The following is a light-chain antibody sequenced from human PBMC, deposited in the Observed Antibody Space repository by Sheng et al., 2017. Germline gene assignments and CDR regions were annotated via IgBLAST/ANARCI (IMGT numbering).Light chain of an antibody. CDR1: SSDVGGYNY. Sequence: QSALTQPASVSGSPGQSITISCTGTSSDVGGYNYVSWYQHHPGKAPKLMIYDVNKRPSGISNRFSGSKSGNTASLTISGLQAEDEADYFCSSYTSSNSWVFGGGTKLTVL. CDR3: SSYTSSNSWV. CDR2: DVN. V-gene: IGLV2-14*03. J-gene: IGLJ3*02.